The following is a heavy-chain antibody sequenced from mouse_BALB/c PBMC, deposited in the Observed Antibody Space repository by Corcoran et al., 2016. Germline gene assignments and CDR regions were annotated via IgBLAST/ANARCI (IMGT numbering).Heavy chain of an antibody. J-gene: IGHJ3*01. CDR1: GYTFTDYY. D-gene: IGHD2-3*01. CDR2: IYPGSGNT. Sequence: QVQLQQYGAELARPGASVKLSCKASGYTFTDYYINWVKQRTGQGLEWIGEIYPGSGNTYYNEKFKGKATLTADKSSSTAYMQLSSLTSEDSAVYFCARSDGYYRGFAYWGQGTLVTVSA. V-gene: IGHV1-77*01. CDR3: ARSDGYYRGFAY.